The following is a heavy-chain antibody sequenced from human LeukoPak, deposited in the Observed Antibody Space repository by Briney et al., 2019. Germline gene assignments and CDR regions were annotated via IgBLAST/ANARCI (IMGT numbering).Heavy chain of an antibody. Sequence: GGSLRLSCAASGFTFSSYAMSWVRQAPGKGLEWVSAISGSGGSTYRADSVKGRFTISRDNSKNTLYLQMNSLRAEDSALYYCAKRVVGSYDWGQGTLVTVSS. V-gene: IGHV3-23*01. J-gene: IGHJ4*02. CDR1: GFTFSSYA. D-gene: IGHD2-15*01. CDR2: ISGSGGST. CDR3: AKRVVGSYD.